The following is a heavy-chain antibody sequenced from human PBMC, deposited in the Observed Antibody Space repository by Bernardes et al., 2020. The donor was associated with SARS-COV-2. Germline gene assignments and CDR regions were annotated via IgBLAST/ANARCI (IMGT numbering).Heavy chain of an antibody. V-gene: IGHV3-66*04. D-gene: IGHD1-1*01. CDR3: ARRFNTNWAHDY. J-gene: IGHJ4*02. Sequence: GGSLRLSCAASGFTVSTSYMSWVRQAPGKGLEWVSVIYRGGQTYYADSVKGRFTFSRDNSKNSLYLQMNSLRAEDTAVYYCARRFNTNWAHDYWGQGTLVTVSS. CDR1: GFTVSTSY. CDR2: IYRGGQT.